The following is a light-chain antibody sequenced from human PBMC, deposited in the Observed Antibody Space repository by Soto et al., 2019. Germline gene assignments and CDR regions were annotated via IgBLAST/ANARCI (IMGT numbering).Light chain of an antibody. V-gene: IGKV3-20*01. CDR2: GPS. CDR3: QQYGTSPWT. J-gene: IGKJ1*01. CDR1: QSVSSSY. Sequence: EIVLTQSPGTLSLSPGERATLSCRASQSVSSSYLAWFQQKPGQAPRLLIYGPSSRATGIPDRFSGSGSGTDFTLTISALEPEDFAVYYCQQYGTSPWTFGLGTRWIS.